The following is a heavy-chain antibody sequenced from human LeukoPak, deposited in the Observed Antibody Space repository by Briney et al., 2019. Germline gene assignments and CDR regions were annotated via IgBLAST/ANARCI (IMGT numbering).Heavy chain of an antibody. J-gene: IGHJ6*03. CDR2: ISDAGAHT. D-gene: IGHD3-22*01. Sequence: GGSLRLSCAASGFTFSNYWMRWVRHAPGKGLVWVSRISDAGAHTSYADSVKGRFAMSRDNAKNTLYLQMNSLRAEDTAVYYCARAKDYDSSGYYPWYYYYYMDVWGKGTTVTVSS. CDR3: ARAKDYDSSGYYPWYYYYYMDV. V-gene: IGHV3-74*03. CDR1: GFTFSNYW.